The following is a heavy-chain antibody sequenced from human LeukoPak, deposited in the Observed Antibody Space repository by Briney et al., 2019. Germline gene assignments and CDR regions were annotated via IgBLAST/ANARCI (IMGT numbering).Heavy chain of an antibody. CDR3: AKDMSYYDFWSTPGSFDY. V-gene: IGHV3-23*01. J-gene: IGHJ4*02. CDR2: IIDSGGT. D-gene: IGHD3-3*01. Sequence: GGSLRLSCAASGFTLSSFRMSWVRQAPGKGLEWVSRIIDSGGTNYADSVKGRFTISRDNSKNTLYLQMNSLRAEDTAVYYCAKDMSYYDFWSTPGSFDYWGQGTLVTVSS. CDR1: GFTLSSFR.